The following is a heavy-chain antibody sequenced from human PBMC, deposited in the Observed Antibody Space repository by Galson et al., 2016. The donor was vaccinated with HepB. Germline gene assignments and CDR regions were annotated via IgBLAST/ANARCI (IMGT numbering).Heavy chain of an antibody. J-gene: IGHJ4*02. CDR1: SFTFSNYW. V-gene: IGHV3-7*01. D-gene: IGHD6-19*01. CDR2: IKHDGSQT. CDR3: ARDPGLDGSGWYYFDL. Sequence: SLRLSCAASSFTFSNYWMNWVRPAPGKGLEWVANIKHDGSQTYYVGSVKGRFTISRDNARNSLYLQMDSLRAEDTAVYYCARDPGLDGSGWYYFDLWGQGTLVTVSS.